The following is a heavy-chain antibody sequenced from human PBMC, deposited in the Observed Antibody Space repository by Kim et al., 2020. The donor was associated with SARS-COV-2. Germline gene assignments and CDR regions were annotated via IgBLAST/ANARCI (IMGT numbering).Heavy chain of an antibody. CDR3: AREREFSS. Sequence: GGSLRLSCAASGFSFGSSSMHWVRQAPGKALEWISYIGIGTGAVNYADSVKGRFTISRDNAKNSLYLQMNSLRDEDTAIYYCAREREFSSWGQGTLVTVS. D-gene: IGHD3-10*01. CDR2: IGIGTGAV. CDR1: GFSFGSSS. J-gene: IGHJ5*02. V-gene: IGHV3-48*02.